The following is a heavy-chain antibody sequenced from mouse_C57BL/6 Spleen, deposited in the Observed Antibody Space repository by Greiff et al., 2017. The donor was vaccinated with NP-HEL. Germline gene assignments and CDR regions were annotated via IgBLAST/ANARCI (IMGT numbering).Heavy chain of an antibody. CDR3: VRQGGLLNYFDY. CDR2: IRSKSNNYAT. J-gene: IGHJ2*01. CDR1: GFSFNTYA. Sequence: EVQRVESGGGLVQPKGSLKLSCAASGFSFNTYAMNWVRQAPGTGLEWVARIRSKSNNYATYYADSVKDRFTISRDDSESMLYLQMNNLKTEDTAMYYCVRQGGLLNYFDYWGQGTTLTVSS. V-gene: IGHV10-1*01. D-gene: IGHD3-3*01.